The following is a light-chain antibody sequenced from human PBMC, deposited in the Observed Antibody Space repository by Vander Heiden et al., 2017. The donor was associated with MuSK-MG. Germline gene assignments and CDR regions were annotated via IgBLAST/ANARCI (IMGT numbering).Light chain of an antibody. V-gene: IGKV1-39*01. CDR1: QTINNY. CDR3: QQSDSTLFT. Sequence: DIQMTQSPSSLSASVGDKVTLTCRTSQTINNYLNWYQQKPGKAPKLLIYDVSSLQSGVPSRFSGSGSGTDFTLTISRLQPEDFATYYCQQSDSTLFTFGHGTKVDIK. CDR2: DVS. J-gene: IGKJ3*01.